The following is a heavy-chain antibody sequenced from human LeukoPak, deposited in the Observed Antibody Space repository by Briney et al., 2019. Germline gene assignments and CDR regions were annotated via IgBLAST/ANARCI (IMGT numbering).Heavy chain of an antibody. D-gene: IGHD4-4*01. J-gene: IGHJ4*02. CDR1: GFTFSSYW. Sequence: GGSLRLSCAASGFTFSSYWMLWVRQAPGKGLVWVSRINSDGSSTSYADSVKGRITISRDNAKNTLYLQMTSLRAEDTAVYYCARKGNSGVDYWGQGTLVTVSS. CDR2: INSDGSST. CDR3: ARKGNSGVDY. V-gene: IGHV3-74*01.